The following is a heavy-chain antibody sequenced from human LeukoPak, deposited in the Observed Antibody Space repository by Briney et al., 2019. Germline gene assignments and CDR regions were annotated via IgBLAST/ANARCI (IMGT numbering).Heavy chain of an antibody. V-gene: IGHV4-31*11. J-gene: IGHJ4*02. CDR2: IYYSGST. D-gene: IGHD1-1*01. CDR3: AKERFSGTTSY. Sequence: PSETLSLTCAVYGGSFSGYYWSWIRQHPGKGLEWIGYIYYSGSTYYNPSLKSRVTISVDTSKNQFSLKLSSVTAADTAVYYCAKERFSGTTSYWGQGTLVTV. CDR1: GGSFSGYY.